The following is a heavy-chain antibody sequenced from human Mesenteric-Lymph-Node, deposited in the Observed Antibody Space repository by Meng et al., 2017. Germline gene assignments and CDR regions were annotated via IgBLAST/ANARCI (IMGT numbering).Heavy chain of an antibody. D-gene: IGHD1-7*01. CDR1: GFSLSSHAVG. Sequence: SGPTLVKPTQTLTLTCTFSGFSLSSHAVGVGWIRQPPGKALEWLALIYWDDDKRYSPSLRSRLTITKDTYKNQVVLTVANMDPVDTATYYCAHRRLLGGDWNYGSFDYWGPGTLVTVSS. CDR2: IYWDDDK. V-gene: IGHV2-5*02. J-gene: IGHJ4*02. CDR3: AHRRLLGGDWNYGSFDY.